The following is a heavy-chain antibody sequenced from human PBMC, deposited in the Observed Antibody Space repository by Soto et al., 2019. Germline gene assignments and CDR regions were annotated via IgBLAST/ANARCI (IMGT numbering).Heavy chain of an antibody. CDR1: GYTFTSYD. J-gene: IGHJ5*02. CDR2: MNPNSGNT. Sequence: GASVKVSRKASGYTFTSYDINWVRQATGQGLEWMGWMNPNSGNTGYAQKFQGRVTMTRNTSISTAYMELSSLRSEDTAVYYCARAIVGAHFGDWFDPWGQGTLVTVSS. V-gene: IGHV1-8*01. CDR3: ARAIVGAHFGDWFDP. D-gene: IGHD1-26*01.